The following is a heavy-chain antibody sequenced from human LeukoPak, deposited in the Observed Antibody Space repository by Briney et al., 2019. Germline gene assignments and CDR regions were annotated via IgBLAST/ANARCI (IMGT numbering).Heavy chain of an antibody. CDR1: GFTFSSYA. J-gene: IGHJ6*03. D-gene: IGHD3-10*01. CDR3: ARKGEYYYYMDV. Sequence: GGSLRLSCAASGFTFSSYAMSWVRQAPGKGLEWVSAISGSGGSTYYADSVKGRFTISRDNSKNTLYLQMNSLRAEDTAVYYCARKGEYYYYMDVWGKGTTVIVSS. CDR2: ISGSGGST. V-gene: IGHV3-23*01.